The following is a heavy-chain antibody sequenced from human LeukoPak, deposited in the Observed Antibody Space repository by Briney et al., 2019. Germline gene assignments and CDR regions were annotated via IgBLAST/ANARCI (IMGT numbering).Heavy chain of an antibody. CDR3: AKDKAGDSSGWQTLSDY. D-gene: IGHD6-19*01. Sequence: AGGSLRLSCAASGFTFSSYAMTWVRQAPGKGLEWVSAISGSGGSTYYADSVKGRFTISRDNSKNTLYLQMSSLRAEDTAVYYCAKDKAGDSSGWQTLSDYWGQGTLVTVSS. V-gene: IGHV3-23*01. CDR2: ISGSGGST. J-gene: IGHJ4*02. CDR1: GFTFSSYA.